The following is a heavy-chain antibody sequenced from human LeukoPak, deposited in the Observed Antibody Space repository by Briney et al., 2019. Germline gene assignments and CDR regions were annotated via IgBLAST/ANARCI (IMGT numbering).Heavy chain of an antibody. Sequence: SSETLSLTCTVSGGSISSSSYYWGWIRQPPGKGLEWIGSIYYSGSTNYNPSLKSRVTISVDTSKNQFSLKLSSVTAADTAVYYCARMGEYSYGYYYYGMDVWGQGTTVTVSS. J-gene: IGHJ6*02. D-gene: IGHD5-18*01. V-gene: IGHV4-39*07. CDR2: IYYSGST. CDR1: GGSISSSSYY. CDR3: ARMGEYSYGYYYYGMDV.